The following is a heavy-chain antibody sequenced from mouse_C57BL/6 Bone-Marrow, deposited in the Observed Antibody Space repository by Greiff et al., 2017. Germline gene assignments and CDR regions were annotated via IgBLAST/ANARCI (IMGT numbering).Heavy chain of an antibody. J-gene: IGHJ3*01. CDR2: ISNGGGST. D-gene: IGHD1-1*01. Sequence: EVKLVESGGGLVQPGGSLKLSCAASGFTFSDYYMYWVRQTPEKRLEWVAYISNGGGSTYYPDTVKGRFTISRDNSKNTLYLQISRLKSEDTAMYYCARSAGSSYTWFAYWGQGTLVTVSA. CDR3: ARSAGSSYTWFAY. CDR1: GFTFSDYY. V-gene: IGHV5-12*01.